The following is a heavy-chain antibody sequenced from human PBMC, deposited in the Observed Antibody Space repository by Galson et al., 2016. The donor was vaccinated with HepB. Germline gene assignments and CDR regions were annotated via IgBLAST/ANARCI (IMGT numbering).Heavy chain of an antibody. CDR2: INHSEGT. CDR3: ARDDRQFLGGGYYYYQMDV. Sequence: ATLYFPCGVSGGAISSNTWWTRVRPPTRQGLDWTGHINHSEGTNYNPSPKRRVTISVDKSKNQFSLKLTSVPAADTAVYYCARDDRQFLGGGYYYYQMDVWGQGTSVTGSS. D-gene: IGHD3-16*01. J-gene: IGHJ6*02. V-gene: IGHV4-4*02. CDR1: GGAISSNTW.